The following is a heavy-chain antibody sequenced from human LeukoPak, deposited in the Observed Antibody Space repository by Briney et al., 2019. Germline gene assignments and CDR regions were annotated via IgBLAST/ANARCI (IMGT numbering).Heavy chain of an antibody. D-gene: IGHD4-17*01. V-gene: IGHV1-69*04. CDR1: GGTFSSYA. CDR2: IIPILGIA. J-gene: IGHJ4*02. Sequence: GASVKVSRKASGGTFSSYAISWVRQAPGQGLEWMGRIIPILGIANYAQKFQGRVTITADKSTSTAYMELSSLRSEDTAVYYCARAADYGDFDYWGQGTLVTVSS. CDR3: ARAADYGDFDY.